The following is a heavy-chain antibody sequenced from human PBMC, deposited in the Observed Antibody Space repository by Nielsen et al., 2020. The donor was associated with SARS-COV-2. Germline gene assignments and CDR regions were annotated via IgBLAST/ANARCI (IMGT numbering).Heavy chain of an antibody. Sequence: LRLSCTVSGASISSGGYFWSWIRQHPGKGLEWIGYTYFTGRTSYNPSLKSRVAMSVDTSKNQFSLDLKSVTAADTAVYYCAREASGYDHYKYGMDVWGLGATVTVSS. V-gene: IGHV4-31*03. CDR3: AREASGYDHYKYGMDV. CDR1: GASISSGGYF. CDR2: TYFTGRT. J-gene: IGHJ6*02. D-gene: IGHD5-12*01.